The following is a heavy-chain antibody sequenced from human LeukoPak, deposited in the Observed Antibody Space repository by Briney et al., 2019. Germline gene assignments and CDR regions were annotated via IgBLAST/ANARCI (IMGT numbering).Heavy chain of an antibody. D-gene: IGHD5-24*01. J-gene: IGHJ4*02. CDR3: VRNRGWLQFDN. CDR1: GFTFTTYA. V-gene: IGHV3-7*01. Sequence: GRSLRLSCAASGFTFTTYAMHWVRQAPGKGLEWVAMIKYDGIDKQYLDSVKGRFTISRDNAKNSLYLDMNSLRAEDTAMYYCVRNRGWLQFDNWGQGTLVTVSS. CDR2: IKYDGIDK.